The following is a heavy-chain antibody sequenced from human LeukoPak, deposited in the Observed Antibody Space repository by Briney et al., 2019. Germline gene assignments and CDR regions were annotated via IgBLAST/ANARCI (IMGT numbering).Heavy chain of an antibody. V-gene: IGHV1-18*01. CDR3: ARDIYMVRGVISPCAFDI. CDR2: ISVYNGNT. D-gene: IGHD3-10*01. Sequence: ASVKVSCKASGYTFTSYGISWVRQAPGQGLEWMGWISVYNGNTNYAQKLQGRVTMTTDTSTSAAYMELRSLRSDDTAVYYCARDIYMVRGVISPCAFDIWGQGTMVTVSS. CDR1: GYTFTSYG. J-gene: IGHJ3*02.